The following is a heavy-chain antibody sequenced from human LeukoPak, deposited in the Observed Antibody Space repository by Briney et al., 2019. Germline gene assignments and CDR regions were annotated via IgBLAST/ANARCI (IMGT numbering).Heavy chain of an antibody. V-gene: IGHV3-23*01. CDR1: GFSFSNYA. CDR3: ARGSGPFSWYDY. CDR2: IGGSGGSP. J-gene: IGHJ4*02. Sequence: GGSLRLSCAASGFSFSNYAMNWVRQAPGKGLEWLSGIGGSGGSPHYVDSVKGRFTISRDNAKNTLYLQVNSLRAEDTAVYYCARGSGPFSWYDYWGQGTLVTVSS. D-gene: IGHD6-13*01.